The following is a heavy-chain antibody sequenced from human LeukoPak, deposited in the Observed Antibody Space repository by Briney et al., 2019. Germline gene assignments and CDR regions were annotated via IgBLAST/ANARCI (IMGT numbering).Heavy chain of an antibody. CDR2: ISTSSNTI. V-gene: IGHV3-48*04. CDR1: GFTFSSYA. D-gene: IGHD6-13*01. J-gene: IGHJ4*02. Sequence: GGSLRLSCAASGFTFSSYAMSWIRQAPGKGLEWVSYISTSSNTIYYVDSVKGRFTISRDNAKNSLYLQMNSLRAEDTAVYYCARVGYSSSWYYFDYWGQGTLVTVSS. CDR3: ARVGYSSSWYYFDY.